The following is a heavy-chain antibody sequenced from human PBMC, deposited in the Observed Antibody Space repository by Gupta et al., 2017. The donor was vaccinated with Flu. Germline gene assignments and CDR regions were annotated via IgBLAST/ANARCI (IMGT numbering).Heavy chain of an antibody. Sequence: EVQLLESGGGLVQPGGYLRLSCAASGFTFSSYAMSWVCQAPGKGLEWVSAISGSGGSTYYADSVKGRFTISRDNSKNTMYLQMNSLRAEDTAVYYCAKDLMPYYYDSSGYDYWGQGTLVTVSS. D-gene: IGHD3-22*01. V-gene: IGHV3-23*01. CDR2: ISGSGGST. CDR1: GFTFSSYA. CDR3: AKDLMPYYYDSSGYDY. J-gene: IGHJ4*02.